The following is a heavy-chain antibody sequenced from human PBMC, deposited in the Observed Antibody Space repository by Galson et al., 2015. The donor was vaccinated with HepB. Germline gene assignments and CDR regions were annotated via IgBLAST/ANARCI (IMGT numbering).Heavy chain of an antibody. CDR1: GFTCTSYA. V-gene: IGHV3-23*01. CDR2: ISGSGGAT. CDR3: AKGDGYNSMDYFDY. Sequence: SLRLSCAASGFTCTSYAMSWVRQAPGKGLEWVSGISGSGGATFYADSVKGRFTISRDNSKNMLYLQMNSLRAEDTAVYYCAKGDGYNSMDYFDYWGQGTLVTVSS. J-gene: IGHJ4*02. D-gene: IGHD5-24*01.